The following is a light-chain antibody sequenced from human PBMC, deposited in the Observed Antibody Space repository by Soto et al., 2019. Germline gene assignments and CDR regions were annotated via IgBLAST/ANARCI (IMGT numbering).Light chain of an antibody. CDR3: SSYTTTSTYV. CDR2: DVS. J-gene: IGLJ1*01. Sequence: QSDLTQPASVSGSPGQSITISCTGTSSDVGSYNYVSWYQQHPGKAPKVMIYDVSNRPSGVSYRFSGSKSGNTASLTISGLQAEDEADYYCSSYTTTSTYVFGTGTKVTVL. V-gene: IGLV2-14*01. CDR1: SSDVGSYNY.